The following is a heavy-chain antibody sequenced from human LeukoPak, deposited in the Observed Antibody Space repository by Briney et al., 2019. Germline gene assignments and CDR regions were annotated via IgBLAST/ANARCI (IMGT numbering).Heavy chain of an antibody. CDR1: GFTFSSSS. Sequence: PGRSLRLSCAASGFTFSSSSMSWVRQAPGKGLEWVSVISGSGGSTDYADSVKGRFTISRDNSKNTLYLQINSLRAEDTAVYYCAKGSGWYVWSQGTLVTVSS. CDR3: AKGSGWYV. J-gene: IGHJ1*01. D-gene: IGHD6-19*01. CDR2: ISGSGGST. V-gene: IGHV3-23*01.